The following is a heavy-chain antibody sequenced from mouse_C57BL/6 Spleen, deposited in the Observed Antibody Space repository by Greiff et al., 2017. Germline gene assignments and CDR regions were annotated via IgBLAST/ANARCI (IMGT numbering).Heavy chain of an antibody. D-gene: IGHD2-3*01. Sequence: EVQLQESGPGLVKPSQSLSLTCSVTGYSITSGYYWNWIRQFPGNKLEWMGYISYDGSNNYNPSLKNRISITRDTSKNQFFLQLNSVTTEDTATYYCARDSGWLLLYYYAMVYTGQGTSVTVSS. J-gene: IGHJ4*01. CDR1: GYSITSGYY. V-gene: IGHV3-6*01. CDR2: ISYDGSN. CDR3: ARDSGWLLLYYYAMVY.